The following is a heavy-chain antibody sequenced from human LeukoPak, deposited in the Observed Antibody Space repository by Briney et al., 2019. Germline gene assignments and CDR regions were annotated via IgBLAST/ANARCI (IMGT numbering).Heavy chain of an antibody. CDR3: ARRSGISYYLHY. Sequence: SETLSLTCAVYGGSFSGYYWSWIRQPPGKGLELIGEINHDGSTNYNPSLKSRVTISVDTSRKQFSLRLSSLTAADTAVYYCARRSGISYYLHYWGQGTLVTVSS. V-gene: IGHV4-34*01. CDR1: GGSFSGYY. CDR2: INHDGST. D-gene: IGHD6-13*01. J-gene: IGHJ4*02.